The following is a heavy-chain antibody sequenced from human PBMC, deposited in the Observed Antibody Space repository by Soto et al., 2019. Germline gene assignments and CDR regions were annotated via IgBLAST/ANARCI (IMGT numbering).Heavy chain of an antibody. CDR2: IYYSGST. J-gene: IGHJ4*02. CDR3: ACSIVGGHIRATVY. V-gene: IGHV4-59*08. D-gene: IGHD2-15*01. CDR1: DGSSNSYY. Sequence: ETPALTFTVPDGSSNSYYCSYIRQPPGKRLEWIGYIYYSGSTNYNPSLKSRVTISVDTSKNQFSLKLNSMTPADTAVDYCACSIVGGHIRATVYCDKRTL.